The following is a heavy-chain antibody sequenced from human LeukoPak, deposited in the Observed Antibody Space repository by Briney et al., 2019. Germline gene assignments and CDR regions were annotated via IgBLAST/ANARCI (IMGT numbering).Heavy chain of an antibody. J-gene: IGHJ4*02. D-gene: IGHD1-26*01. CDR3: ARHAQYSGSVPSD. CDR1: GYSFTSYW. V-gene: IGHV5-51*01. Sequence: GESLEISCKGSGYSFTSYWIGWVRQMPGKGLDWMGIFSPGDSKTRYSPSFQGQVTISADKSISTAYLQWSSLKASDTAMYYCARHAQYSGSVPSDWGQGTLVTVSS. CDR2: FSPGDSKT.